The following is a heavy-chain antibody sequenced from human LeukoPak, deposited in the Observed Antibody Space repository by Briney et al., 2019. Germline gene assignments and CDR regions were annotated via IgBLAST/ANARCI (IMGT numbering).Heavy chain of an antibody. J-gene: IGHJ4*02. CDR3: ARQGSGWYYFDY. CDR1: GDSISSSY. V-gene: IGHV4-59*08. CDR2: IYYSGST. D-gene: IGHD6-19*01. Sequence: SETLSLTCTVSGDSISSSYWGWIRHPPGKGLEWIGYIYYSGSTNYNPSLNSRATMSVDTSKHQFSLKLNFVTAADTAVYYCARQGSGWYYFDYWGQGTVVTVSS.